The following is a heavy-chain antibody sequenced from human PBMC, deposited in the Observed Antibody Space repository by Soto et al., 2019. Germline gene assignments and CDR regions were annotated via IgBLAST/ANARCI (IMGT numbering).Heavy chain of an antibody. J-gene: IGHJ6*02. D-gene: IGHD3-10*01. V-gene: IGHV4-59*08. Sequence: SDKISLTRSVSGVSLSRTYWTIFRQPPGKGLEWIGYIYYSGNTNYNPSLKSRVTISVDTSKNQFSLKLGSVTAADTAVYYCVRQGFGALHGLVDVWGQGTTVT. CDR2: IYYSGNT. CDR3: VRQGFGALHGLVDV. CDR1: GVSLSRTY.